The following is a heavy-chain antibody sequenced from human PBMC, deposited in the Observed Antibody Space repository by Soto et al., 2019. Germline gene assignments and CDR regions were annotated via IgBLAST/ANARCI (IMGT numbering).Heavy chain of an antibody. CDR1: GFTFSSYA. CDR2: ISGSGGST. Sequence: GGSLRLSCTASGFTFSSYAMSWVRQAPGKGLEWVSAISGSGGSTYYADSVKGRFTISRDNSKNTLYLQMNSLRAEDTAVYYCAKDSGLSGSPFDYWGQGTLVTVSS. V-gene: IGHV3-23*01. D-gene: IGHD1-26*01. J-gene: IGHJ4*02. CDR3: AKDSGLSGSPFDY.